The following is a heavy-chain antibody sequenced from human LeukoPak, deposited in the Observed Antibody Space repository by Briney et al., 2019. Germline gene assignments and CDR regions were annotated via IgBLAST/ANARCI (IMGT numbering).Heavy chain of an antibody. V-gene: IGHV3-30*02. CDR2: IQYDGSNK. J-gene: IGHJ4*02. CDR1: GFTFSSYG. Sequence: GGSLRLSCAASGFTFSSYGMHWVRQAPGKGLEWVAFIQYDGSNKYYADSVKGRFTISRDNSKNTLYLQMNSLRAEDTAVYYCAKDGILTGYYRYYFDYWGQGTLVTVSS. CDR3: AKDGILTGYYRYYFDY. D-gene: IGHD3-9*01.